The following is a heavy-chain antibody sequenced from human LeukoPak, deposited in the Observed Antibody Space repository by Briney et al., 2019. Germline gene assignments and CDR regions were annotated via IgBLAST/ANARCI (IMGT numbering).Heavy chain of an antibody. J-gene: IGHJ6*02. CDR1: GFTFSSYW. Sequence: GGSLRLSCAASGFTFSSYWMHWVRQAPGKGLVWVSRINSDGSSTSYADSVKGRFTISRDNAKNTLYLQMNSLRAEDTAVYYCATASIAVAGTTYYYYGMDVWGQGTTVTVSS. CDR3: ATASIAVAGTTYYYYGMDV. V-gene: IGHV3-74*01. D-gene: IGHD6-19*01. CDR2: INSDGSST.